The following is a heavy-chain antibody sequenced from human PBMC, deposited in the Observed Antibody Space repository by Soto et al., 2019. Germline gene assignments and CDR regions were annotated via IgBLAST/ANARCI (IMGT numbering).Heavy chain of an antibody. V-gene: IGHV4-39*07. CDR2: IYHSGST. J-gene: IGHJ4*02. Sequence: SETLSLTCTVSGGSISSSSYYWGWIRQPPGKGLEWIGSIYHSGSTYYNPSLKSRVTISVDKSKNQFSLKLSSVTAADTAVYYCARVSGYGDYFDYWGQGTLVTVSS. CDR3: ARVSGYGDYFDY. D-gene: IGHD4-17*01. CDR1: GGSISSSSYY.